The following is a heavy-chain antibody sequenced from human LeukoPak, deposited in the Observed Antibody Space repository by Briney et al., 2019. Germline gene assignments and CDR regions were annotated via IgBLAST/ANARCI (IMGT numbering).Heavy chain of an antibody. CDR3: ARDQCEGGSCPYYYYGMDV. CDR2: INPNSGGT. CDR1: GYTFTGYY. D-gene: IGHD2-15*01. Sequence: ASVKVSCKASGYTFTGYYMHWVRQAPGQGLEWMGWINPNSGGTNYAQKFQGRVTMTRDTSISTAYMELSRLRSDDTAVCYCARDQCEGGSCPYYYYGMDVWGQGTTVTVSS. J-gene: IGHJ6*02. V-gene: IGHV1-2*02.